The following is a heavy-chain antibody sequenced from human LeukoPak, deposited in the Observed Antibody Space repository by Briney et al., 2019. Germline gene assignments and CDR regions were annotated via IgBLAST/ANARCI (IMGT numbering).Heavy chain of an antibody. J-gene: IGHJ4*02. CDR1: GFTFSSYA. Sequence: QAGGSLRLSCAASGFTFSSYAMSWVRQAPGKGLEWVSAIIGSGGSTYYADSVKGRLTISRDNSKNTLYLKMNSLRAEDTAVYYCAKAGGGGPTPKEFDYWGQGTLVTVSS. V-gene: IGHV3-23*01. CDR3: AKAGGGGPTPKEFDY. D-gene: IGHD3-16*01. CDR2: IIGSGGST.